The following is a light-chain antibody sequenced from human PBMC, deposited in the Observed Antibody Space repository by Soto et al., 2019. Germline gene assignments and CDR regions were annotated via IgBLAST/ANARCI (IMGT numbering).Light chain of an antibody. CDR2: GAS. CDR3: QQYNNWPPGRT. CDR1: QSVSSN. J-gene: IGKJ1*01. V-gene: IGKV3-15*01. Sequence: EIVMTQSPATLSVSPGERATLSCRASQSVSSNLAWYQQKPGQAPRLLIYGASTRATGIPARFSGSGSGTEFTLTISSLQSEDFAVYYCQQYNNWPPGRTF.